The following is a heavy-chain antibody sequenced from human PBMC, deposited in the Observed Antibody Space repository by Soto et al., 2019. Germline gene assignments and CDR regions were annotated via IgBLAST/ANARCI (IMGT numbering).Heavy chain of an antibody. Sequence: EVQLVESGGGLVQPGGSLRLSCAASGFTFSSYWMHWVRQAPRKGLVWVSRIRPDGSAANYADSVQGRFTISRDNAKNTMYLQMNSLRAEDTAVYYCARDLVYGSGSSDYWGQGTLVTVSS. CDR2: IRPDGSAA. CDR1: GFTFSSYW. V-gene: IGHV3-74*01. D-gene: IGHD3-10*01. CDR3: ARDLVYGSGSSDY. J-gene: IGHJ4*02.